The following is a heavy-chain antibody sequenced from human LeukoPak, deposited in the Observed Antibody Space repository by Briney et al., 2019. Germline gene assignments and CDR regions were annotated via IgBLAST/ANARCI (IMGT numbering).Heavy chain of an antibody. CDR3: ARQRNAGYFDY. D-gene: IGHD3-22*01. V-gene: IGHV3-33*01. J-gene: IGHJ4*02. CDR1: GFTFSSYG. Sequence: GGSLRLSCAASGFTFSSYGMHRVRQAPGKGLEWVAAIWYDGSNKYYADSVKGRFTISRDNSKNTLYLQMNSLRAEDTAVYYCARQRNAGYFDYWGQGTLVTVSS. CDR2: IWYDGSNK.